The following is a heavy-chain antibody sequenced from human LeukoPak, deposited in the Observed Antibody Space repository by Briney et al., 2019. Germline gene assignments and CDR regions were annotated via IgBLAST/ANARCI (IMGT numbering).Heavy chain of an antibody. D-gene: IGHD5/OR15-5a*01. CDR2: ISRRGTMI. CDR1: GITFSDYY. Sequence: GGSLRLSCAASGITFSDYYMSWIRRAPGKGLEWVSYISRRGTMIYYADSVKGRFTISRDNAKNSIYLQMNSLRAEDTAVYYCARVGGHSVPTRETASRYMDVWGKGTSVTVSS. J-gene: IGHJ6*03. CDR3: ARVGGHSVPTRETASRYMDV. V-gene: IGHV3-11*01.